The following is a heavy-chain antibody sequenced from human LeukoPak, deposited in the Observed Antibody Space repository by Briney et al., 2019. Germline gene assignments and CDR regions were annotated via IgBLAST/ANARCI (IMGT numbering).Heavy chain of an antibody. V-gene: IGHV1-69*06. Sequence: SVKVSCKASEGTFSSYAISWVRQAPGQGLEWMGGIIPIFGTANYAQKFQGRVTITADKSTSTAYMELSSLRSEDTAVYYCARVRVLSTTPRLWYFDYWGQGTLVTVSS. D-gene: IGHD1-1*01. CDR3: ARVRVLSTTPRLWYFDY. CDR1: EGTFSSYA. CDR2: IIPIFGTA. J-gene: IGHJ4*02.